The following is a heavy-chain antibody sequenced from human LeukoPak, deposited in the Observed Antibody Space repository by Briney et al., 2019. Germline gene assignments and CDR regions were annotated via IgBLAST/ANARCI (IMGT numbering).Heavy chain of an antibody. V-gene: IGHV4-39*07. J-gene: IGHJ3*02. CDR2: IYYSGST. CDR3: ARGDVWLDDGFDI. D-gene: IGHD6-19*01. CDR1: GGSISSSSYY. Sequence: SETLSLTCTVSGGSISSSSYYWGWIRQPPGKGLEWIGSIYYSGSTNYNPSLKSRVTISADTSKKQFSLKLSSVTAADTAVYYCARGDVWLDDGFDIWGQGTMVTVSS.